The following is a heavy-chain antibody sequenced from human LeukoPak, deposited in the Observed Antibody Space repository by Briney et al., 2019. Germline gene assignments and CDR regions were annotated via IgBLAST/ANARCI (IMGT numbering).Heavy chain of an antibody. V-gene: IGHV1-2*02. CDR1: GYTFTSYG. D-gene: IGHD6-13*01. Sequence: GASVKVSCKASGYTFTSYGISWVRPAPGQGLEWMGWINPNSGGTNYAQKFQGRVTMTRDTSISTAYMELSSLRSDDTAVYYCARLSAFGYSSSWYRKDYYYYYMDVWGKGTTVTVSS. CDR2: INPNSGGT. J-gene: IGHJ6*03. CDR3: ARLSAFGYSSSWYRKDYYYYYMDV.